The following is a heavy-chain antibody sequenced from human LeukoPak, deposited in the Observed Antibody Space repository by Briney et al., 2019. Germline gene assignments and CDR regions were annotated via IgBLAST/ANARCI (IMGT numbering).Heavy chain of an antibody. CDR3: ARDLYTNYDSPVDYFDY. CDR2: INPSGGST. D-gene: IGHD3-22*01. Sequence: APVKVSCKASGYTFTSYYMHWVRQAPGQGPEWMGIINPSGGSTSYAQKFQGRVTMTRDTSTSTVYMELSSLRSEDTAVYYCARDLYTNYDSPVDYFDYWGQGTLVTVSS. J-gene: IGHJ4*02. V-gene: IGHV1-46*03. CDR1: GYTFTSYY.